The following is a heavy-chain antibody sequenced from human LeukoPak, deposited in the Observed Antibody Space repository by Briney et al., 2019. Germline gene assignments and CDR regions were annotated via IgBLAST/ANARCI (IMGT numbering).Heavy chain of an antibody. J-gene: IGHJ4*02. CDR3: ARDHPTNFIDY. V-gene: IGHV3-30*04. Sequence: GGSLRLSCAAFGFTFSSYAMHWVRQAPGKGLEWVAVISYDGSNKYYADSVKGRFTISRDNSKNTLYLQMNSLRAEDTAVYYRARDHPTNFIDYWGQGTLVTVSS. CDR2: ISYDGSNK. CDR1: GFTFSSYA. D-gene: IGHD1/OR15-1a*01.